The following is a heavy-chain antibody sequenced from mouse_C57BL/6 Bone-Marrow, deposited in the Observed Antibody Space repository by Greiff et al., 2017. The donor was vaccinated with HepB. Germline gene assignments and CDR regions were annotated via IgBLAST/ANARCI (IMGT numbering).Heavy chain of an antibody. CDR2: IDPENGDT. D-gene: IGHD4-1*01. Sequence: EVQLQQSGAELVRPGASVKLSCTASGFNIKDDYMHWVKQRPEQGLEWIGWIDPENGDTEYASKFQGKATITADTSSNTAYLQLSSLTSEDTAVYYCTPAGTSCYFDVWGTGTTVTVAS. CDR3: TPAGTSCYFDV. V-gene: IGHV14-4*01. CDR1: GFNIKDDY. J-gene: IGHJ1*03.